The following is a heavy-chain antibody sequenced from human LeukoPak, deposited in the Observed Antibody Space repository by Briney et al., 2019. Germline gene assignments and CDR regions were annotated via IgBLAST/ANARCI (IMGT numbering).Heavy chain of an antibody. J-gene: IGHJ5*02. V-gene: IGHV1-24*01. CDR2: FDPEDGER. D-gene: IGHD3-16*01. Sequence: SVKVSCKVAGYTLNEVSMHWVRQAPGKGLEWMGGFDPEDGERIYAQKFQGRVTMTEDTSTDTAYMELSSLTSEDTAMYYCATENFGLGSPFDPWGQGTLVTVSS. CDR1: GYTLNEVS. CDR3: ATENFGLGSPFDP.